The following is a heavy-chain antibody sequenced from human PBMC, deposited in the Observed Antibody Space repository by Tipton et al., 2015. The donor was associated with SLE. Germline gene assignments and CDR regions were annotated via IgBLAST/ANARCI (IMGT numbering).Heavy chain of an antibody. CDR3: ARDRVYCSGGSCYHEYFDY. D-gene: IGHD2-15*01. J-gene: IGHJ4*02. V-gene: IGHV4-31*02. Sequence: LRLSCTVSGGSISSGGYYWSWIRQHPGKGLEWIGYIYYSGSTYYNPSLKSRVTISVDTSKNQFSLKLSSVTAADTAVYYCARDRVYCSGGSCYHEYFDYWGQGTLVTVSS. CDR2: IYYSGST. CDR1: GGSISSGGYY.